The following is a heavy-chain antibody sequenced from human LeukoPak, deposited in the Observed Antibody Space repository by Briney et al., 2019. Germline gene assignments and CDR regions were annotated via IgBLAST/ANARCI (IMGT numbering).Heavy chain of an antibody. CDR2: IKKDGSEK. CDR1: GFTFSSYW. Sequence: PGGSLRLSCAASGFTFSSYWMSWVRQAPGKGLEWVANIKKDGSEKYYVDSVKGRFTISRDNAKNSLYLQMNSLRAEDTAVYYCARIYSSGRGNDALDIWGQGTMVSVSS. CDR3: ARIYSSGRGNDALDI. V-gene: IGHV3-7*04. J-gene: IGHJ3*02. D-gene: IGHD6-19*01.